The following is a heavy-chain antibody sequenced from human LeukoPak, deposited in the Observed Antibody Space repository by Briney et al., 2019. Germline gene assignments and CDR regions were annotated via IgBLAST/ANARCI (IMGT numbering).Heavy chain of an antibody. V-gene: IGHV1-3*01. J-gene: IGHJ5*02. Sequence: ASVKVSCKASGYTFTSYAMHWVRQAPGQRLEWMGWINAGNGNTKYSQKFQGRVTITMDTSASTAYMELSSLRSEDTAVYYCARDRPYCSSTSCYLNWFDPWGQGTLVTVSS. D-gene: IGHD2-2*01. CDR2: INAGNGNT. CDR3: ARDRPYCSSTSCYLNWFDP. CDR1: GYTFTSYA.